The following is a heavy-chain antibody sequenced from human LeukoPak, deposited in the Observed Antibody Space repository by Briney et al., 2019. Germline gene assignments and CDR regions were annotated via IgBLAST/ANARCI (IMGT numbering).Heavy chain of an antibody. CDR2: IYSGGST. Sequence: PGGSLRLSCATSGFTFGSYAMTWVRQAPGKGLEWVAVIYSGGSTYYADSVKGRFTISRDNSKNTLYLQMNSLRAEDTAVYYCAREVHPTMVRGPDLVWFDPWGQGTLVTVSS. CDR3: AREVHPTMVRGPDLVWFDP. V-gene: IGHV3-53*01. D-gene: IGHD3-10*01. J-gene: IGHJ5*02. CDR1: GFTFGSYA.